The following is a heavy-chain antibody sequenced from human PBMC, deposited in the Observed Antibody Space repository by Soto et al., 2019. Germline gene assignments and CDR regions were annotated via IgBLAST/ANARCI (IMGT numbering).Heavy chain of an antibody. D-gene: IGHD4-17*01. CDR2: IYYSGST. CDR1: GGSISSGDYY. Sequence: PSETLCLTCTVSGGSISSGDYYWSWIRQPPGKGLEWIGYIYYSGSTYYNPSLKSRVTISVDRSKNQFSLKLSSVTAADTAVYYCARATTVTYYFDYWGQGTLVTVSS. V-gene: IGHV4-30-4*01. CDR3: ARATTVTYYFDY. J-gene: IGHJ4*02.